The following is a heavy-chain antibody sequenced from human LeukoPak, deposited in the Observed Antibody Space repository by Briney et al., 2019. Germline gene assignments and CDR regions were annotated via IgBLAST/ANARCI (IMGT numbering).Heavy chain of an antibody. J-gene: IGHJ3*02. CDR2: IYSGGST. Sequence: GGSLRLSCAASGFTVSSNYMSWVRQAPGKGLEWVSVIYSGGSTYYADSVKGRFTISRDNSKNTLYLQMNSLRAEDTAVYYCAKDRGYYDSSGYYYPDAFDIWGQGTMVTVSS. CDR1: GFTVSSNY. V-gene: IGHV3-53*01. CDR3: AKDRGYYDSSGYYYPDAFDI. D-gene: IGHD3-22*01.